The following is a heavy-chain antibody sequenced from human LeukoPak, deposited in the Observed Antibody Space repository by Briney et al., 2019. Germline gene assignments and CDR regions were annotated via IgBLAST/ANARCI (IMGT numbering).Heavy chain of an antibody. CDR2: IYYSGSS. CDR3: ARVGNFDGAY. V-gene: IGHV4-31*03. J-gene: IGHJ4*02. D-gene: IGHD1-1*01. Sequence: PSETLSLTCTVSGGSISSGGYFWSWIRQHPGQGLEWIGYIYYSGSSDYNPSLKSRVTISVDTSKNQFSLKLSSMTAADTAVYYCARVGNFDGAYWGQGTRDNVSS. CDR1: GGSISSGGYF.